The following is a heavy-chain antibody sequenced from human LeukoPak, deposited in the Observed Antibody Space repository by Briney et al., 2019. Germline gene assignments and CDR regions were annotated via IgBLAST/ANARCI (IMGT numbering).Heavy chain of an antibody. V-gene: IGHV3-7*01. CDR1: GFTFSSYA. CDR2: IKKDGIEK. D-gene: IGHD2-2*01. CDR3: ARGRYSSRSGGYYFDI. J-gene: IGHJ4*02. Sequence: QPGGSLRLSCAASGFTFSSYAMSWVRQAPGKGLEWVANIKKDGIEKYYVESVKGRFTISRDNAKNSLYLQMNSLRAEDTAVYYCARGRYSSRSGGYYFDIWGQGTLVTVSS.